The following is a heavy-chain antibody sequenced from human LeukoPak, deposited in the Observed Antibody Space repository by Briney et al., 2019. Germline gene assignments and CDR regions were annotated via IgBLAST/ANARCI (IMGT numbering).Heavy chain of an antibody. V-gene: IGHV1-69*13. CDR3: ARERYNWNSNHFFDY. CDR1: GGTFSSYA. J-gene: IGHJ4*02. D-gene: IGHD1-7*01. CDR2: IIPIFGTA. Sequence: SVKVSCKASGGTFSSYAISWVRQAPGQGLEWMGGIIPIFGTANYAQKFQGRVTITANESTSTAYMELSSLRSEDTAVYYCARERYNWNSNHFFDYWGQGTLVTVSS.